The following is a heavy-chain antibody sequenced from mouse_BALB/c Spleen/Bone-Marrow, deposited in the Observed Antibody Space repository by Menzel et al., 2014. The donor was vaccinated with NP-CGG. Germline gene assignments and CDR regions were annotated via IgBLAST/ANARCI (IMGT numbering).Heavy chain of an antibody. Sequence: LKHSGSELVRPGASAKLSCKASGYTFTSYWMHWVKQRHGQGLEWIGNIYPGSGSTNYDEKLKSKGTLTVDTSSSTAYMHLSSLTSEDPAVYYCTRGFAYWGQGTLDTVSA. V-gene: IGHV1S22*01. CDR3: TRGFAY. J-gene: IGHJ3*01. CDR2: IYPGSGST. CDR1: GYTFTSYW.